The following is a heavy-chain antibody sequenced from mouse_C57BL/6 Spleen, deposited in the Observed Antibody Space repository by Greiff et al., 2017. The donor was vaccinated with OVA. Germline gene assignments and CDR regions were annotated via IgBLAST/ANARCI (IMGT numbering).Heavy chain of an antibody. CDR2: IDPSDSYT. CDR3: ARGITTVPARGYAMDY. Sequence: QVQLQQPGAELVMPGASVKLSCKASGYTFTSYWMHWVKQRPGQGLEWIGEIDPSDSYTNYNQKFKGKSTLTVDKSSSTAYMQLSSLSSEDSAVYYCARGITTVPARGYAMDYWGQGTSVTVSS. CDR1: GYTFTSYW. D-gene: IGHD1-1*01. V-gene: IGHV1-69*01. J-gene: IGHJ4*01.